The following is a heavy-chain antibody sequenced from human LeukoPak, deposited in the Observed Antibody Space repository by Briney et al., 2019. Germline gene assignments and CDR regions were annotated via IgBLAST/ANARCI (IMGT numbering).Heavy chain of an antibody. CDR3: ARDWFHAIDY. Sequence: GGSLRLSCAASGFTFSSYSMNWVRQAPGKGLEWVSRIRSDGSDTRYAESVKGRFTISRDNAKNTLYLQMNSLRAEDTAVYYCARDWFHAIDYWGQGTLVTVSS. J-gene: IGHJ4*02. CDR1: GFTFSSYS. V-gene: IGHV3-74*01. D-gene: IGHD2/OR15-2a*01. CDR2: IRSDGSDT.